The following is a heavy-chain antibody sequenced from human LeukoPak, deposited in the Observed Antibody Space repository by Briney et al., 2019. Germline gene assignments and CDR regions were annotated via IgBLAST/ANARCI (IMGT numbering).Heavy chain of an antibody. CDR1: GFTFNNYW. CDR2: IKQDGSEK. J-gene: IGHJ4*02. CDR3: ATRTVGAKGFNY. D-gene: IGHD1-26*01. Sequence: GGSLRLSCAASGFTFNNYWMNWVRQAPGKGLEWVANIKQDGSEKYYVDSVKGRFSISRDNAKNSLYLQMNSLRAEDTAVYYCATRTVGAKGFNYWGQGTLVTVSS. V-gene: IGHV3-7*01.